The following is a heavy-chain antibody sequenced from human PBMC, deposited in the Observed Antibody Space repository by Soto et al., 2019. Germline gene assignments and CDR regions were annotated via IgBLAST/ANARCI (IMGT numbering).Heavy chain of an antibody. D-gene: IGHD3-10*01. CDR2: ISTSSNYI. CDR3: AKSHGRDDY. CDR1: GFTFSSYT. V-gene: IGHV3-21*01. J-gene: IGHJ4*02. Sequence: EVQLVESGGGLVKPGGSLRLSCAASGFTFSSYTMNWVRQAPGKGLEWVSSISTSSNYIYYADSVKGRFTISRDNAKNSRYLHMNSLRAEDTAVYYCAKSHGRDDYWRQGALVTVSS.